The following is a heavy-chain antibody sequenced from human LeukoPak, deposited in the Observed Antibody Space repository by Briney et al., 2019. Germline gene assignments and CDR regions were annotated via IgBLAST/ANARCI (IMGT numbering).Heavy chain of an antibody. V-gene: IGHV1-69*05. CDR3: ASIAAAGLSIYEYFQH. Sequence: ASVKVSCKASGGTFSSYAITWVRQAPGQGLEWMGRIIPIFGTANYAQKFQGRVTITTDESTSTAYMELSSLRSEDTAVYYCASIAAAGLSIYEYFQHWGQGTLVTVSS. CDR1: GGTFSSYA. J-gene: IGHJ1*01. CDR2: IIPIFGTA. D-gene: IGHD6-13*01.